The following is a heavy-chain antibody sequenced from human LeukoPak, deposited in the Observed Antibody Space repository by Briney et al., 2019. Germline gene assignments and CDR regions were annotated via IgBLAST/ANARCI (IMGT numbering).Heavy chain of an antibody. Sequence: GGSLRLSCAASGFTFSSYSMNWVRQAPGKGLEWVSYISSSSSTIYYADSVKGRFTISRDNSKNTVYLQMNHLRAEDTAVYYCVREFGSGCSCYFDYWGQGTLVTVSS. CDR1: GFTFSSYS. D-gene: IGHD2-15*01. J-gene: IGHJ4*02. CDR3: VREFGSGCSCYFDY. V-gene: IGHV3-48*01. CDR2: ISSSSSTI.